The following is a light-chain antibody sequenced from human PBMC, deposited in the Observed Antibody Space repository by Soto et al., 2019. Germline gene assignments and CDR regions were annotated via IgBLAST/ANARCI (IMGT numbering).Light chain of an antibody. V-gene: IGKV1-5*01. J-gene: IGKJ2*01. Sequence: DIQMTQSPSTLSASVGDGVTITFRASQNMSVWLAWYQQRPGKAPKFLIYDASSLETEVPSRFSGRGSGTEFTLTIRSLQPDEFATYYCQQYDSSSPTVGHGPKREIK. CDR2: DAS. CDR3: QQYDSSSPT. CDR1: QNMSVW.